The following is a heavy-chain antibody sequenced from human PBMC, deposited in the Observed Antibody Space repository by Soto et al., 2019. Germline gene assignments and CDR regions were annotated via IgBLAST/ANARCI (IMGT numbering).Heavy chain of an antibody. D-gene: IGHD3-10*01. V-gene: IGHV1-69*13. Sequence: SVKVSCKASGYTFTSYGISWVRQAPGQGPEWMGGIIPFSGTVTYTQRFQGRLTLTAAEPTKTAYMELSSLRSEDTAVYYCARGSYDSYAGFFGMDVWGQGTKVTVSS. J-gene: IGHJ6*02. CDR3: ARGSYDSYAGFFGMDV. CDR1: GYTFTSYG. CDR2: IIPFSGTV.